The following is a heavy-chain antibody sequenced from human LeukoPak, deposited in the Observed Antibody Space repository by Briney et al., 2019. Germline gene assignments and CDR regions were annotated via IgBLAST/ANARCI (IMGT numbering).Heavy chain of an antibody. CDR1: GYTFTSYC. D-gene: IGHD5-18*01. CDR2: ISAYNGNT. Sequence: ASVKVSCKASGYTFTSYCISWVRQAPGQGREWMGWISAYNGNTNYAQKLQGRVTITTDTSTSKAYMELRSLRSDDTAVYYCARDRRYSYGRTFDYWGQGTLVTVSS. J-gene: IGHJ4*02. V-gene: IGHV1-18*01. CDR3: ARDRRYSYGRTFDY.